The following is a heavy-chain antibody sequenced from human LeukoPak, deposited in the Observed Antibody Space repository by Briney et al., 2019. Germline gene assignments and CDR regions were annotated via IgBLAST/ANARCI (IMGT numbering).Heavy chain of an antibody. V-gene: IGHV3-23*01. CDR3: ARDPSSGWYLKGWFDP. D-gene: IGHD6-19*01. CDR2: ISGSGSTT. CDR1: GVTFSSFA. J-gene: IGHJ5*02. Sequence: GGSLRLSCAASGVTFSSFAMSWVRQAPGKGLEWVSAISGSGSTTYYADSVKGRFTISRDNAKNSLYLQMNSLRAEDTAVYYCARDPSSGWYLKGWFDPWGQGTLVTVSS.